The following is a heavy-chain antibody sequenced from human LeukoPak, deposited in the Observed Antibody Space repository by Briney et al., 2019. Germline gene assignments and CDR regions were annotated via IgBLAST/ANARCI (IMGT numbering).Heavy chain of an antibody. D-gene: IGHD3-9*01. J-gene: IGHJ4*02. CDR2: ISGSGGST. CDR1: GFTFSSYA. CDR3: AKNPPRIRYFDWPKDY. V-gene: IGHV3-23*01. Sequence: GGSLRPSCAASGFTFSSYAMSWVRQAPGKGLEWVSAISGSGGSTYYADSVKGRFTISRDNSKNTLYLQMNSLRAEDTAVYYCAKNPPRIRYFDWPKDYWGQGTLVTVSS.